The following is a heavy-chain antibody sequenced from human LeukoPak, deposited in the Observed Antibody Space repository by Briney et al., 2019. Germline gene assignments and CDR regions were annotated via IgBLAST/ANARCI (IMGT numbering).Heavy chain of an antibody. V-gene: IGHV5-51*01. Sequence: KVSCTASGGTFSNYAISWVRQAPGQGLEWMGIIYPGDSDTRYSPSFQGQVTISADKSISTAYLQWSSLKASDTAMYYCARPHGVGSGYYYDAFHIWGQGTMVTVSS. J-gene: IGHJ3*02. D-gene: IGHD3-22*01. CDR3: ARPHGVGSGYYYDAFHI. CDR1: GGTFSNYA. CDR2: IYPGDSDT.